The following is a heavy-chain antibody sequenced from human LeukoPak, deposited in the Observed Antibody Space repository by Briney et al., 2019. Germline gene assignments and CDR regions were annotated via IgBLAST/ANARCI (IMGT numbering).Heavy chain of an antibody. V-gene: IGHV3-48*03. J-gene: IGHJ4*02. CDR1: GFTFSTFE. D-gene: IGHD4-23*01. CDR3: ARESTFGNLDY. CDR2: ISSNGGTI. Sequence: TGGSLRLSCSASGFTFSTFEMNWVRQAPGKGLEWISYISSNGGTIYYADSVKGRFTISRDNAKNSVYLQMYSLRVGDTAVYYCARESTFGNLDYWGQGTLVTVSS.